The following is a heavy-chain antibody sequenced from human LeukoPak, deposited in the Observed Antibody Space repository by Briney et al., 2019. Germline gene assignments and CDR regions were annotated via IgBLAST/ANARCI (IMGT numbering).Heavy chain of an antibody. CDR3: AKGYSGYDYWAFDI. Sequence: GGSLRLSCAASGFTFSSYSMNWVRQAPGKGLEWVSSISSSSSYIYYADSVKGRFTISRDNAKNSLYLQMISLRAEDTALYYCAKGYSGYDYWAFDIWGQGTMVTVSS. CDR2: ISSSSSYI. V-gene: IGHV3-21*04. J-gene: IGHJ3*02. CDR1: GFTFSSYS. D-gene: IGHD5-12*01.